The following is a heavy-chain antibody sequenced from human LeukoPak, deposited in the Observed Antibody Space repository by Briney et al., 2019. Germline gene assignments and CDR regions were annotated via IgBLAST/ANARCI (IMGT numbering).Heavy chain of an antibody. CDR1: GYTFTGYY. J-gene: IGHJ4*02. CDR3: ARERSITEKYSGSYFPDY. Sequence: GAAVKVSCKASGYTFTGYYMHWVRQAPGQGLEWMGWINSNRGDTKYAPKFQGRVTMTRDTSISTAYMELSRLRSDDTAVYYCARERSITEKYSGSYFPDYWGQGTLVTVSS. V-gene: IGHV1-2*02. CDR2: INSNRGDT. D-gene: IGHD1-26*01.